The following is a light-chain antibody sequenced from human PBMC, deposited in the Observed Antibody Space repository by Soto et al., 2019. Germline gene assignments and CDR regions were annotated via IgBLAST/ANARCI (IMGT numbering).Light chain of an antibody. Sequence: QAVVTQPPSASGTPGQRVAISCSGSNSNIGSNHVNWYQQLPGTAPKLLIYGNNQRPSGVPDRFSGSRSGTSASLAISGLQSEDEADYYCAAWDDSLNGHVVFGGGTKL. CDR3: AAWDDSLNGHVV. V-gene: IGLV1-44*01. CDR2: GNN. J-gene: IGLJ2*01. CDR1: NSNIGSNH.